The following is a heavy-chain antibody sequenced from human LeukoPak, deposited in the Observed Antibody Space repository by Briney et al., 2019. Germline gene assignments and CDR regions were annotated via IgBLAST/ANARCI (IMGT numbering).Heavy chain of an antibody. CDR3: AKETRTGTRRGLPDY. CDR2: ISSSSSTI. CDR1: GFTFSSYS. D-gene: IGHD1-1*01. Sequence: GGSLRLSCAASGFTFSSYSMNWVRQAPGKGLEWVSYISSSSSTIYYADSVKGRFTISRDNSKNTLYLQMNSLRAEDTAVYYCAKETRTGTRRGLPDYWGQGTLVTVSS. V-gene: IGHV3-48*01. J-gene: IGHJ4*02.